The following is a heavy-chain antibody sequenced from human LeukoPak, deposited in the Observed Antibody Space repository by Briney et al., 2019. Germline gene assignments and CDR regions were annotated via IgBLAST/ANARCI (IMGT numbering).Heavy chain of an antibody. CDR2: IYGGGST. CDR1: GFIVSTNY. V-gene: IGHV3-66*04. CDR3: ARHEGITMIMN. Sequence: QPGGSLRLSCAASGFIVSTNYMSWVRQAPGKGLEWVSVIYGGGSTYYADSVKGRFTISRDNSKNSLYLQMNSLRAEDTAVYYCARHEGITMIMNWGQGTLVTVSS. J-gene: IGHJ4*02. D-gene: IGHD3-22*01.